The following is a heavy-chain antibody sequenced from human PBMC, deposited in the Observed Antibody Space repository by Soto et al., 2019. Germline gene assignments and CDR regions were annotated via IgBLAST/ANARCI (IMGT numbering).Heavy chain of an antibody. Sequence: ASVKVSCKDSGYTFTSYGISWVRQAPGQGLEWMGWISAYNGNTNYAQKLQGRVTMTTDTSTSTAYMELRSLRSDDTAVYYCARENGVPTSLNWFDPWGQGTLVTVSS. CDR3: ARENGVPTSLNWFDP. V-gene: IGHV1-18*01. D-gene: IGHD3-3*01. CDR2: ISAYNGNT. J-gene: IGHJ5*02. CDR1: GYTFTSYG.